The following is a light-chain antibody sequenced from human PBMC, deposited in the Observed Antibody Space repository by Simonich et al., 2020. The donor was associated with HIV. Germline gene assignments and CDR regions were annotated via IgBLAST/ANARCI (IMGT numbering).Light chain of an antibody. V-gene: IGKV3-15*01. CDR1: QSISSS. J-gene: IGKJ3*01. CDR3: QHYNNGPLT. CDR2: GAS. Sequence: EIVLTQSPGTLSLSPGERATLSCRASQSISSSLAWYQQKPGPATRLLIYGASTRATGIPARFSGSVSGTEFTLTISSMQSEDFADYYCQHYNNGPLTFGPGTKVDIK.